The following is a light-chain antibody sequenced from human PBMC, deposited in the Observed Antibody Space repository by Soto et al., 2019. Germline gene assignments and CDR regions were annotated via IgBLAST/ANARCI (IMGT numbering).Light chain of an antibody. CDR2: GAS. CDR3: QQRSNWT. V-gene: IGKV3D-20*02. J-gene: IGKJ1*01. CDR1: QSVSSNY. Sequence: ESVLTQSPGTLSLSPGERATLSCRASQSVSSNYLAWYQQKPGQAPRLLIYGASTRASGIPDRFSGSGSGTDFTLTISSLEPEDFAVYYCQQRSNWTFGQGTKVDIK.